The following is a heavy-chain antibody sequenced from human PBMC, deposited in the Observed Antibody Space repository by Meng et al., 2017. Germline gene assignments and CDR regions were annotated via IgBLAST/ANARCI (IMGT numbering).Heavy chain of an antibody. J-gene: IGHJ4*02. CDR1: GGTFSSYA. CDR3: AREEGSSWSHY. V-gene: IGHV1-69*06. Sequence: SVKVSCKASGGTFSSYAISWVRQAPGQGLEWMGGIIPIFGTANYAQKFQGRVTITADKSTSTAYMELSSLRSDDTAVYYCAREEGSSWSHYWGQGTLVTVSS. CDR2: IIPIFGTA. D-gene: IGHD6-13*01.